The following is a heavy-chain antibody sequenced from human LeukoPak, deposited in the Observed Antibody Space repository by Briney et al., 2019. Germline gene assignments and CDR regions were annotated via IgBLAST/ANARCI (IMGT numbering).Heavy chain of an antibody. CDR2: ISGSGDSK. V-gene: IGHV3-23*01. CDR1: AFTFSSYA. D-gene: IGHD3-3*01. J-gene: IGHJ6*02. Sequence: QSGGSLRLSCAASAFTFSSYAMGWVRQAPGKGLEWVSAISGSGDSKYYADSVKGRFTISRDNSKNTLYLQMNSLRAENTDVSYCAKDPHDSYYDYYYGMDVWGQGTPVTVSS. CDR3: AKDPHDSYYDYYYGMDV.